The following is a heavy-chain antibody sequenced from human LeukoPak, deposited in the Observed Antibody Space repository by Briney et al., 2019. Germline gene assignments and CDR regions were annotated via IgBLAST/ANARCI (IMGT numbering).Heavy chain of an antibody. CDR3: ARWRTYSSSWLGAFDI. J-gene: IGHJ3*02. CDR1: GFPFSTYG. CDR2: ISFDGSNK. V-gene: IGHV3-30*03. Sequence: GRSLRLTCAASGFPFSTYGIHWVRQAPGKGLEWVAFISFDGSNKYYADSVKGRFTISKDNPRNTLYLHMNSLRPEDTAVYYCARWRTYSSSWLGAFDIWGQGTMVTVSS. D-gene: IGHD6-13*01.